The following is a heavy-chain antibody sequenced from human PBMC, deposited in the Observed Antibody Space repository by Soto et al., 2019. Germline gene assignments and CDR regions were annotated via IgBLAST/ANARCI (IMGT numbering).Heavy chain of an antibody. V-gene: IGHV4-34*01. J-gene: IGHJ4*02. D-gene: IGHD2-2*01. CDR2: INHSGST. Sequence: ETLSLTCAVYGGSFSGYYWSWIRQPPGKGLEWIREINHSGSTNYNPSHKSRVTISIDTSKNQFTKKKSTVTAADTAVYYCARAGDLGYCSSTSCYDIDYWGQGTLVTVSS. CDR1: GGSFSGYY. CDR3: ARAGDLGYCSSTSCYDIDY.